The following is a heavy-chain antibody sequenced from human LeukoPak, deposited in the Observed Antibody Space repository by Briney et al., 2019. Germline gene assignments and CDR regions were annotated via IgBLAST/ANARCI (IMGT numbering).Heavy chain of an antibody. D-gene: IGHD2/OR15-2a*01. Sequence: SETLSLTCTVSGGSINSGSYYWRWIRQPAGKGLEWIGRIYTSGSTNYNPSLKSRVTISMDTSKNQFSLELTSVTAADTPVYYCATGDYFYYYYYYMDVWGKGTTVTVSS. V-gene: IGHV4-61*02. CDR3: ATGDYFYYYYYYMDV. J-gene: IGHJ6*03. CDR1: GGSINSGSYY. CDR2: IYTSGST.